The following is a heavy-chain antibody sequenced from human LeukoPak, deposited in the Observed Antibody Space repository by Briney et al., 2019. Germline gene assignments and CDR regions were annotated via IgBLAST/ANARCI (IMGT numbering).Heavy chain of an antibody. CDR2: IYYSGST. CDR3: ASSSGYTSFDY. CDR1: GGSISSSSYY. D-gene: IGHD3-22*01. V-gene: IGHV4-39*01. J-gene: IGHJ4*02. Sequence: PSETLSLTCTVSGGSISSSSYYWGWIRQPPGKGLEWTGSIYYSGSTYYNPSLKSRVTISVDTSKNQLSLKLSSVTAADTAVYYCASSSGYTSFDYWGQGTLVTDSS.